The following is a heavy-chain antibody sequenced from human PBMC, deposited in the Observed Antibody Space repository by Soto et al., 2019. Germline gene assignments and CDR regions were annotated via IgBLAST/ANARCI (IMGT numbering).Heavy chain of an antibody. CDR3: ARRFCTGTSCSFDY. CDR2: MDPSDSYT. D-gene: IGHD2-15*01. Sequence: PGESLKISCKGSGYSFTSYWISWVRQMPGKGLEWMGRMDPSDSYTNYSPSFQGHVTISGDKSISTAYLQWSSLKASDTAIYYCARRFCTGTSCSFDYWGQGTLVTVSA. V-gene: IGHV5-10-1*01. J-gene: IGHJ4*02. CDR1: GYSFTSYW.